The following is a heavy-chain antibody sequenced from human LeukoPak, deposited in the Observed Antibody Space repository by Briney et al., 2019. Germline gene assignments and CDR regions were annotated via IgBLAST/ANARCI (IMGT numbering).Heavy chain of an antibody. CDR2: ISPDTSGT. J-gene: IGHJ4*02. Sequence: ASVKVSCKASGYTFTGYHMHWVRQAPGQGLEWMGWISPDTSGTNYAQRFQGRVTMTRDTSISTAYMELSRLRSDDTAVYYCVLLWFGELSSDSDYWGQGTLVTVSS. D-gene: IGHD3-10*01. V-gene: IGHV1-2*02. CDR1: GYTFTGYH. CDR3: VLLWFGELSSDSDY.